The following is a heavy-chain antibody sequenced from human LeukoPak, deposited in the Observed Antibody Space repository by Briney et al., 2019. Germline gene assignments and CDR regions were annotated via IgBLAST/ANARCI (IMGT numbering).Heavy chain of an antibody. CDR2: ISYSGIT. V-gene: IGHV4-39*07. CDR1: GASISTNNYY. J-gene: IGHJ4*02. CDR3: ARGRYCSSTSCYDDY. D-gene: IGHD2-2*01. Sequence: SETLSLTCTVSGASISTNNYYWGWIRRPPGKGLEWIASISYSGITYYNPSLKSRVTISVDTSKNQFSLKLSSVTAADTAVYYCARGRYCSSTSCYDDYWGQGTLVTVSS.